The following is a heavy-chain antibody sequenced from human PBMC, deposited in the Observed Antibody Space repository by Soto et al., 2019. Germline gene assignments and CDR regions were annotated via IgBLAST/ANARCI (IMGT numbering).Heavy chain of an antibody. Sequence: GXSVKGSCKASAYIFTNNDVRWVRQATGQGLEWMGWMNPGSGDTGYAQKVQGRVSMTRDVSISTAYMELSRLTSDETAVYYCARDFGAGYYYDVMDVWGQGTTVTVSS. CDR3: ARDFGAGYYYDVMDV. J-gene: IGHJ6*02. CDR2: MNPGSGDT. CDR1: AYIFTNND. D-gene: IGHD3-10*01. V-gene: IGHV1-8*01.